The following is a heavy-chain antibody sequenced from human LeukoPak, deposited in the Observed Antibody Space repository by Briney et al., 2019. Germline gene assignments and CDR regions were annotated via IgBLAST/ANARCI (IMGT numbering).Heavy chain of an antibody. V-gene: IGHV3-74*01. CDR2: INGDGSST. Sequence: GSLRLSCVASGFTFSSYWMHWVRQVPGKGLVWVSRINGDGSSTSYADSVKGRFTISRDNAKNTLNLQMNSLRAEDTAVYYCARVAQSDKNNLAYFAPWGQGTQVTVSS. CDR3: ARVAQSDKNNLAYFAP. CDR1: GFTFSSYW. J-gene: IGHJ5*02. D-gene: IGHD1-1*01.